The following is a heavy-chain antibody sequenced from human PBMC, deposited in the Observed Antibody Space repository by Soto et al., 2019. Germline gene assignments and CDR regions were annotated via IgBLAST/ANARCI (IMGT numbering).Heavy chain of an antibody. CDR1: GGSISSGDYY. Sequence: SSETLSLTCTVSGGSISSGDYYWICIRQPPWKGLELIGYIYYSGSTYYNPSLKSRVTISVDTSKNQFSLKLSSVTAADTAVYYCARSASLLVTAIAYFDYWGQGTLVTVSS. D-gene: IGHD2-21*02. CDR2: IYYSGST. CDR3: ARSASLLVTAIAYFDY. J-gene: IGHJ4*02. V-gene: IGHV4-30-4*01.